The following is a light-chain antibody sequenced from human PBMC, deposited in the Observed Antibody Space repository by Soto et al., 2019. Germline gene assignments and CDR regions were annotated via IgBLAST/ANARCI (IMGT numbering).Light chain of an antibody. V-gene: IGLV2-11*01. Sequence: QSALTQPRSVSGSRGQSVTISCTGTSSDVGTYIFVSWYQQPPGKAPKLLIYDVNKRPSGVPDRFSGSKSGNTASLTISGLQAEDEADYYCSSYAGTYIRYVFGTGTKVTVL. CDR2: DVN. CDR3: SSYAGTYIRYV. J-gene: IGLJ1*01. CDR1: SSDVGTYIF.